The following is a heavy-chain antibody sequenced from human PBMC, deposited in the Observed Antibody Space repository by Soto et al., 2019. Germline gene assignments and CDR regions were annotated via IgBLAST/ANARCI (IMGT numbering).Heavy chain of an antibody. Sequence: PSETLSLTCTVSGGSVSSGSYYWSWIRQPPGKGLEWIGYIYYSGSTNYNPSLKSRVTISVDTSKNQFSLKLSSVTAADTAVYYCARESVIAPSFDPWGQGTLVTVS. D-gene: IGHD4-4*01. CDR3: ARESVIAPSFDP. V-gene: IGHV4-61*01. CDR1: GGSVSSGSYY. CDR2: IYYSGST. J-gene: IGHJ5*02.